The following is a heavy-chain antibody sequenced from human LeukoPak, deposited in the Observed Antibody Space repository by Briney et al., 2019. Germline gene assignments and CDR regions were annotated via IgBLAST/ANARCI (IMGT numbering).Heavy chain of an antibody. Sequence: PSATLSLTCTVSGGSITGYYWSWIRQPPGKGMEWIGYIRHGGSSGYNPSLKSRVAISTDPSESQLSLNLRPVTAADTAVYYCARDYSNWFDPWGQGTLVTVSS. J-gene: IGHJ5*02. CDR3: ARDYSNWFDP. D-gene: IGHD4-11*01. V-gene: IGHV4-59*01. CDR1: GGSITGYY. CDR2: IRHGGSS.